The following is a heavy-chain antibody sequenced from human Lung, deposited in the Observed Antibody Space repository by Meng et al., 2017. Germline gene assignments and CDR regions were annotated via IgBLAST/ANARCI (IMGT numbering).Heavy chain of an antibody. J-gene: IGHJ4*02. CDR3: ARDEDISAAGKLFGDY. CDR1: GYNFPDYY. D-gene: IGHD6-25*01. Sequence: QGQPVQSGADVKKPGAPVTVSCKPSGYNFPDYYIHWVRRAPGQGLEWMGRINPKSGDTHYAQKFQARVTMTGDTSISTAYMELSGLRSDDTAMYYCARDEDISAAGKLFGDYWGQGTLVTVSS. V-gene: IGHV1-2*06. CDR2: INPKSGDT.